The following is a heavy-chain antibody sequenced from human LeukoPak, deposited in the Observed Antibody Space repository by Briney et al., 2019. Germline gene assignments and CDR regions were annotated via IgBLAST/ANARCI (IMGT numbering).Heavy chain of an antibody. Sequence: ASVKVSCKASGYTFTSYYMHWVRQAPGQGLEWMGIINPSGGSTSYAQKFHGRVTMTRDMSTSTVYMELSSLRSEDTAVYYCARDRGGRSSSPYWYFDLWGRGTLVTVSS. CDR2: INPSGGST. CDR1: GYTFTSYY. D-gene: IGHD6-13*01. J-gene: IGHJ2*01. CDR3: ARDRGGRSSSPYWYFDL. V-gene: IGHV1-46*01.